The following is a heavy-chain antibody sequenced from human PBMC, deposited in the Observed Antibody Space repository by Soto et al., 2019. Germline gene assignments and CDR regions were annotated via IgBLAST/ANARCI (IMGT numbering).Heavy chain of an antibody. D-gene: IGHD3-10*01. CDR1: GFTFSRFW. Sequence: PGGSLRLSCAASGFTFSRFWMSWVRQAPGKGLEWVANIKTDGSETHYVDSVKGRFTISRDNPKTSLFLQMNSLRVEDTAVYFCTSARYPTFHPGSGSYPYYWGQGTPVAVSS. CDR2: IKTDGSET. V-gene: IGHV3-7*03. J-gene: IGHJ4*01. CDR3: TSARYPTFHPGSGSYPYY.